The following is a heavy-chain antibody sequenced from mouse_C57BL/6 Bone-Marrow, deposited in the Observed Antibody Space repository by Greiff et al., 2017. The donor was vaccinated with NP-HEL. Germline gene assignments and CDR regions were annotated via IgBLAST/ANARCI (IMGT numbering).Heavy chain of an antibody. V-gene: IGHV6-3*01. CDR3: TVGVVATKGFAY. Sequence: EVQGVESGGGLVQPGGSMKLSCVASGFTFSNYWMNWVRQSPEKGLEWVAQIRLKSDNYATHYAESVKGRFTISRDDYKSSSYLQMNNLRAKDTGIYYCTVGVVATKGFAYWGQGTLVTVSA. J-gene: IGHJ3*01. D-gene: IGHD1-1*01. CDR1: GFTFSNYW. CDR2: IRLKSDNYAT.